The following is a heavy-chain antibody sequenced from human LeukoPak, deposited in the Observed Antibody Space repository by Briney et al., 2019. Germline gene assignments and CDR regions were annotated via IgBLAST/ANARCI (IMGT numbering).Heavy chain of an antibody. Sequence: KRGGSRRLSCAASGFTFSSYSMKCVRQAPGGGLGWVSSIRSRSSYIYYADSVKGRFTISRDNAKNTLYLQMNSLRAEDTAVYYCAKDARYYYYYYMDVWGKGTTVTVSS. J-gene: IGHJ6*03. CDR2: IRSRSSYI. CDR1: GFTFSSYS. CDR3: AKDARYYYYYYMDV. V-gene: IGHV3-21*04.